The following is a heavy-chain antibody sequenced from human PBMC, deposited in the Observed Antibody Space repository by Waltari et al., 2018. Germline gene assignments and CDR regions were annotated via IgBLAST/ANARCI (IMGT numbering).Heavy chain of an antibody. Sequence: QVQLQQWGAGLLKPSETLSLTCAVYGGSFSGYYWSWIRQPPGKGLEWIGEINHSGSTNYNPSLKSRVTISVDTSKNQFSLKLSSVTAADTAVYYCASVPAAAGYDYWGQGTLVTVSS. J-gene: IGHJ4*02. V-gene: IGHV4-34*01. CDR3: ASVPAAAGYDY. D-gene: IGHD2-2*01. CDR1: GGSFSGYY. CDR2: INHSGST.